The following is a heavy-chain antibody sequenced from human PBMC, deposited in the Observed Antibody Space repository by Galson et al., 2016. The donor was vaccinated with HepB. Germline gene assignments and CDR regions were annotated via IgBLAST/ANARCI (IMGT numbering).Heavy chain of an antibody. CDR2: IWYDGSNK. D-gene: IGHD3-10*01. V-gene: IGHV3-33*01. J-gene: IGHJ4*02. CDR1: GFTFNIYG. CDR3: ARDFESRYASGSDKGY. Sequence: SLRLSCAASGFTFNIYGMHWVRQAPGKGLEWVAVIWYDGSNKYYADSVKGRFTISRDNSKNILYLQMNSLRAEDTAVYYCARDFESRYASGSDKGYWGQGTLVTLSS.